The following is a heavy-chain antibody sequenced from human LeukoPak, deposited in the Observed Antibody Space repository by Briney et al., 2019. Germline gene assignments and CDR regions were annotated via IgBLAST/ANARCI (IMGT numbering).Heavy chain of an antibody. Sequence: SETLSLTCTVSGGSISSDEFYWRWIRQPPGKGLEWIGYIYHSGNTYSNPSLKSRLTISVDTPRNQFSLGLSSVTAADTAVYYCARFHGNSNAFDIWGQGTMVTVSS. CDR3: ARFHGNSNAFDI. CDR1: GGSISSDEFY. D-gene: IGHD4-23*01. V-gene: IGHV4-30-4*08. CDR2: IYHSGNT. J-gene: IGHJ3*02.